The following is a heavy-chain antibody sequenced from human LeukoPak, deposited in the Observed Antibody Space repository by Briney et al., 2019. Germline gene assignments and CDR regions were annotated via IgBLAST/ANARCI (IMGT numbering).Heavy chain of an antibody. CDR1: GYTFTDYY. CDR3: AREDLYTYPLDF. V-gene: IGHV1-2*02. D-gene: IGHD5-24*01. CDR2: INPNSGGT. Sequence: GASVKVSCRASGYTFTDYYLHWVRQAPGQGLEWMGWINPNSGGTNFAQKFQGRVTMTRDTSINTVYMELSRLRSDDTAVYYCAREDLYTYPLDFWGQGTLVTVSS. J-gene: IGHJ1*01.